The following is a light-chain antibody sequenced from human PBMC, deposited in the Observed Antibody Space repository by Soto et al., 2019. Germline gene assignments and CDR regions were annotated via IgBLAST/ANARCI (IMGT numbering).Light chain of an antibody. J-gene: IGKJ1*01. Sequence: IQLTQSPSSLSASVGDSVTITCRASQGISSYLAWYQQKPGKAPKLLIYAASTLQSGVPSRFSGSGSGTDFTLIISSLQPEDFATYYCQQLNSYPRTFGQGTKVDIK. CDR2: AAS. V-gene: IGKV1-9*01. CDR3: QQLNSYPRT. CDR1: QGISSY.